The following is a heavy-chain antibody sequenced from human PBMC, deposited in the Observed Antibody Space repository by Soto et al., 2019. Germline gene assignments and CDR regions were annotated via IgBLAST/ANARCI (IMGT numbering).Heavy chain of an antibody. CDR2: IYYSGST. V-gene: IGHV4-39*01. CDR1: GGSISSSSYY. D-gene: IGHD6-19*01. CDR3: ASTIAVAGTSYYYYGMDV. Sequence: QLQLQESGPGLVKPSETLSLTCTVSGGSISSSSYYWGWIRQPPGKALEWIGSIYYSGSTYYNPSLKSRGPISVATSKHQFSLKLSSVTSADTAVYYCASTIAVAGTSYYYYGMDVWGQGTTVTVSS. J-gene: IGHJ6*02.